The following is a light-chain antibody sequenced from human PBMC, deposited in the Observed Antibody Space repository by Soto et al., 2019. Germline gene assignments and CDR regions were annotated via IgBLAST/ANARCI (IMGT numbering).Light chain of an antibody. Sequence: EIVLTQSPATLSLSPGERATLSCRASQSVGRFLAWYQQKPGQAPRLLIYDASYRATAVPARFSGSGSGTVFTLAISSLEPEDFAVYYCQQRSNWLFSFTFGPGTTEDIK. CDR1: QSVGRF. CDR3: QQRSNWLFSFT. CDR2: DAS. J-gene: IGKJ3*01. V-gene: IGKV3-11*01.